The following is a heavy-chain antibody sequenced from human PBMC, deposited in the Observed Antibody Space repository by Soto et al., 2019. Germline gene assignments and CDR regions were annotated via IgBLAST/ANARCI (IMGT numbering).Heavy chain of an antibody. CDR3: ARQIYDSDTGPNFQYYFDS. CDR2: IDPSDSQT. Sequence: GESLNISCKGSGYSFAGYWVACVRQKPGKGLEWMGRIDPSDSQTYYSPSFRGHVTISVTKSITTVFLQWSSLRASDTARYYCARQIYDSDTGPNFQYYFDSWGQGTPVTVSS. J-gene: IGHJ4*02. V-gene: IGHV5-10-1*01. CDR1: GYSFAGYW. D-gene: IGHD3-22*01.